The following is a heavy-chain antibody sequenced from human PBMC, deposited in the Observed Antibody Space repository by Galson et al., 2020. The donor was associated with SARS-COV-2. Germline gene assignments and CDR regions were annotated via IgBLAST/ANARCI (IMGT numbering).Heavy chain of an antibody. V-gene: IGHV4-39*07. CDR2: IYYSGST. D-gene: IGHD3-3*01. CDR3: ARESVYDWKYSNY. Sequence: SETLSLTCTVSGGSISSSSYYWGWIRQPPGKGLEWIRSIYYSGSTYYNPSLKSRVTISVDTSKNQFSLKLSSVTAADTAVYYCARESVYDWKYSNYWGQGTLVTVSS. CDR1: GGSISSSSYY. J-gene: IGHJ4*02.